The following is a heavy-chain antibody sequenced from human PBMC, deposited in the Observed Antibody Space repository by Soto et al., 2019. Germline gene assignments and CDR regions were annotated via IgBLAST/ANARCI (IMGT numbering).Heavy chain of an antibody. J-gene: IGHJ4*02. V-gene: IGHV4-39*01. CDR2: IYYSGST. Sequence: QLQLQESGPGLVKPSETLSLTCTVSGGSISSSSYYWGWIRQPPGKGLEWIGSIYYSGSTYYNPSLKSRVTISVATSKNQFSLKLSSVTAADTAVYYCARRDTVSFPIDYWGQGTLVTVSS. CDR3: ARRDTVSFPIDY. CDR1: GGSISSSSYY. D-gene: IGHD4-17*01.